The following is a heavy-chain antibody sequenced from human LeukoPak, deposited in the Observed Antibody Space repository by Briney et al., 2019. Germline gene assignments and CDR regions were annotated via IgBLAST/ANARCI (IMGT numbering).Heavy chain of an antibody. CDR1: GYNFTTYW. D-gene: IGHD3-22*01. CDR3: ARKYYYDSSGQNAGFDY. CDR2: INPGDSDT. V-gene: IGHV5-51*01. J-gene: IGHJ4*02. Sequence: PGESLKISCKGSGYNFTTYWIGWVRQMPGKGLEWMGIINPGDSDTRYSPSFQGQVTISADKSISTAYLQWSSLKASDTAMYYCARKYYYDSSGQNAGFDYWGQGTLVTVSS.